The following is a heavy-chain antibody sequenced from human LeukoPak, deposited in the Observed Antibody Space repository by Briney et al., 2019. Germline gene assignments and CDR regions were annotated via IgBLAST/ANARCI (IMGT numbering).Heavy chain of an antibody. CDR1: GGSISSGDYY. J-gene: IGHJ4*02. D-gene: IGHD5-18*01. CDR2: IYYSGST. CDR3: ARGGGYSYGTFDY. V-gene: IGHV4-30-4*01. Sequence: PSQTLSLTCTVSGGSISSGDYYWSWIRQPPGKGLEWIGYIYYSGSTYYNASLKSRVTISVDTSKNRFSLKLSSVTAADTAVYYCARGGGYSYGTFDYWGQGTLVTVSS.